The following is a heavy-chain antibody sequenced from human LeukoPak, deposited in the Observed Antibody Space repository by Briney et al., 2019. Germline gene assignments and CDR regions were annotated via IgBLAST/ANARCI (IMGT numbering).Heavy chain of an antibody. Sequence: GGSLRLSCAASGFTFSSYGMHWVRQAPGKGLEWVAVIWYDGSNKYYADSVKGRFTISRDNSKNTLYLQMNSLRAEDTAVYYCARGYDILTGYALGYWGQGTLVTVSS. J-gene: IGHJ4*02. CDR3: ARGYDILTGYALGY. CDR1: GFTFSSYG. D-gene: IGHD3-9*01. V-gene: IGHV3-33*01. CDR2: IWYDGSNK.